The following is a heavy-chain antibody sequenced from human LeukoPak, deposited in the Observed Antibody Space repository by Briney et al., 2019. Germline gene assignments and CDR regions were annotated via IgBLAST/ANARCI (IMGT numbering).Heavy chain of an antibody. Sequence: GGSLRLSCVASEFSFRSHDMNWVRQAPGKGLEWVANIKQDGSEKYYVDSVKGRFTISRDNAKNSLYLQMNSLRAEDTAVYYCARETEYYDFWSGYYLWGQGTLVTVSS. D-gene: IGHD3-3*01. CDR2: IKQDGSEK. CDR1: EFSFRSHD. V-gene: IGHV3-7*03. CDR3: ARETEYYDFWSGYYL. J-gene: IGHJ4*02.